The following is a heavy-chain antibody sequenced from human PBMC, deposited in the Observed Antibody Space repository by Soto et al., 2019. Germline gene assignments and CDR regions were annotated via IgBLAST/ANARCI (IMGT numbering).Heavy chain of an antibody. CDR3: AGYSSVVAAFDI. CDR2: IYYSGST. Sequence: QVQLQESGPGLVKPSQSLSLTCTVSGGSISSGGYYWSWIRQHPGKGLEWIGYIYYSGSTYYNPSLKSRVTISVDTSKNQFSLKLSSVTAADTAVYYCAGYSSVVAAFDIWGQGTMVTVSS. D-gene: IGHD6-19*01. CDR1: GGSISSGGYY. V-gene: IGHV4-31*03. J-gene: IGHJ3*02.